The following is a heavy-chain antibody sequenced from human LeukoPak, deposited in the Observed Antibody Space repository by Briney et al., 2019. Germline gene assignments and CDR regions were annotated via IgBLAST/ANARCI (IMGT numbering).Heavy chain of an antibody. J-gene: IGHJ6*03. CDR1: GGSISSYY. CDR3: AKDGYYDILTGYNYYMDV. CDR2: IYYSGST. V-gene: IGHV4-59*01. Sequence: SETLSLTCTVSGGSISSYYWTWIRQPPGKGLEWIGYIYYSGSTNYNPSLKSRVTISVDTSKNQFSLKLSSVTAADTAVYYCAKDGYYDILTGYNYYMDVWGKGTTVTISS. D-gene: IGHD3-9*01.